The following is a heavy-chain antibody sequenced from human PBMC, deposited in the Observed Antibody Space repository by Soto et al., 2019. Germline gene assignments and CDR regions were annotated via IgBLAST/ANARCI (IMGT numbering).Heavy chain of an antibody. D-gene: IGHD2-2*02. Sequence: ASVKVSCKASGYTFTSYAMHWVRQAPGQRLEWMGWINAGNGNTKYSQKFQGRVTITRDTSASTAYMELSSLRSEDTAVYYCASGGYCSSTSCYSPYYYFMAVWGKGTTVTVSS. CDR3: ASGGYCSSTSCYSPYYYFMAV. J-gene: IGHJ6*03. V-gene: IGHV1-3*01. CDR2: INAGNGNT. CDR1: GYTFTSYA.